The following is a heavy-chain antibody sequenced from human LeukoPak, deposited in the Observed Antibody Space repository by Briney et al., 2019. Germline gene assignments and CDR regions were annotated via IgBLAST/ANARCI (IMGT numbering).Heavy chain of an antibody. CDR3: AKSTAYGDLTPLVDY. CDR2: ISWNSGSI. CDR1: GFTFDDYA. V-gene: IGHV3-9*01. D-gene: IGHD3-16*01. J-gene: IGHJ4*02. Sequence: GGSLRLSCAASGFTFDDYAMHWVRQAPGKGLEWVSGISWNSGSIGYADSVKGRFTISRDNAKNSLYLQMNSLRAEDTALYYCAKSTAYGDLTPLVDYWGQGTLVTVSS.